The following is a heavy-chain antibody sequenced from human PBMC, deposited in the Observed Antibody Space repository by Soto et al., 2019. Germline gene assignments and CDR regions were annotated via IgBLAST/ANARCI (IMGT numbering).Heavy chain of an antibody. V-gene: IGHV4-39*01. D-gene: IGHD6-6*01. CDR3: ARSYSSFLDY. J-gene: IGHJ4*02. Sequence: QLQLQESGPGLVKQSETLSLTCTVSGGSISSSSYYWGWICQPPGKGLEWIGSIYYSGSTYYNPSLKSRVTIAVDTSKNQFSLRLSSVTAADTAVYYCARSYSSFLDYWGQGTMVTVSS. CDR1: GGSISSSSYY. CDR2: IYYSGST.